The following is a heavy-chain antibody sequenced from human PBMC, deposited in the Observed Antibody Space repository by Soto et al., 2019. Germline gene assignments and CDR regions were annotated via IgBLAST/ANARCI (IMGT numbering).Heavy chain of an antibody. CDR2: IYYSGST. CDR1: GGSISSYY. J-gene: IGHJ6*03. CDR3: ARVPAAMMGYYYYYYMDV. D-gene: IGHD2-2*01. V-gene: IGHV4-59*01. Sequence: SETLSLTCTVSGGSISSYYWSWIRQPPGKGLEWIGYIYYSGSTNYNPSLKSRVTISVDTSKNQFSLKLSSVTAADTAVYYCARVPAAMMGYYYYYYMDVWGKGTTVTVSS.